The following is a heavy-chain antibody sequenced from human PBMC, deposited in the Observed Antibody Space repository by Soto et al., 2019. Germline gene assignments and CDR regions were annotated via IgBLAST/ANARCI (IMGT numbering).Heavy chain of an antibody. CDR3: ARVEITMVRGVIITRYFDY. CDR1: GGSISSSNW. CDR2: IYHSGST. Sequence: SETLSLTCAVSGGSISSSNWWSWVRQPPGKGLEWIGEIYHSGSTNYNPSLKSRVTISVEKSKNQFSLKLSSVTAADTAVYYCARVEITMVRGVIITRYFDYWGQGTLVTVSS. V-gene: IGHV4-4*02. D-gene: IGHD3-10*01. J-gene: IGHJ4*02.